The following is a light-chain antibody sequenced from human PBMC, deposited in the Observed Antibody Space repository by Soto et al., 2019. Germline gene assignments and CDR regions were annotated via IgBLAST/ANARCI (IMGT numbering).Light chain of an antibody. J-gene: IGKJ1*01. CDR2: KAS. Sequence: DIQMTQSPSTLSASVGDRVTITCRASQSISTWLAWYQQEPGKAPKLLIHKASSLQSGVPSTFSGSGSGTDFTLTISILHPDDFATYYCQQYNSYSPTFGQGTKVEIK. CDR3: QQYNSYSPT. CDR1: QSISTW. V-gene: IGKV1-5*03.